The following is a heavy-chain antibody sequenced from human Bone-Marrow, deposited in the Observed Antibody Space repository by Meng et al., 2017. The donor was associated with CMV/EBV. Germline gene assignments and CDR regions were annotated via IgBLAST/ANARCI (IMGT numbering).Heavy chain of an antibody. D-gene: IGHD3-9*01. J-gene: IGHJ4*02. V-gene: IGHV4-34*01. Sequence: GSLRLSCAVYGGSFSGYYWSWIRQPPGKGLEWIGEINHSGSTNYNPSLKSRVTISVDTSKNQFSLKLSSVTAADTAVYYCARDSKVLRYFDWLLMRTGFYYWGQGTLVTVSS. CDR2: INHSGST. CDR3: ARDSKVLRYFDWLLMRTGFYY. CDR1: GGSFSGYY.